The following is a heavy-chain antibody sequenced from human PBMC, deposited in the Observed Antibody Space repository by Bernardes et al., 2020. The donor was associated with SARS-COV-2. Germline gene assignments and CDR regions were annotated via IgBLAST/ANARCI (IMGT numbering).Heavy chain of an antibody. J-gene: IGHJ6*02. CDR1: GFTFSSYG. CDR3: AGGASLAVEAGYGMDV. Sequence: GRSLRLSCAASGFTFSSYGMHWVRQAPGKGLEWVAVIWYDGSNKYYADSVKGRFTISRDTSKNTLYLQMNSLRAEDTAVYYCAGGASLAVEAGYGMDVRGQGTTVTVSS. D-gene: IGHD3-16*01. V-gene: IGHV3-33*08. CDR2: IWYDGSNK.